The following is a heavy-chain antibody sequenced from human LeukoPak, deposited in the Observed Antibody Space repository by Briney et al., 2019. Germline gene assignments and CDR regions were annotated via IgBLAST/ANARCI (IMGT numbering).Heavy chain of an antibody. D-gene: IGHD3-10*01. CDR2: FDPEDGET. V-gene: IGHV1-24*01. CDR1: GYTFTSYD. CDR3: ATEPMYYYGSGSYFY. J-gene: IGHJ4*02. Sequence: GASVKVSCKASGYTFTSYDINWVRQAPGKGLEWMGGFDPEDGETIYAQKFQGRVTMTEDTSTDTAYMELSSLRSEDTAVYYCATEPMYYYGSGSYFYWGQGTLVTVSS.